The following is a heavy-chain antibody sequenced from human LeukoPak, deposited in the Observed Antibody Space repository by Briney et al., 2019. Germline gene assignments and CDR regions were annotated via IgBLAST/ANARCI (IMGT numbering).Heavy chain of an antibody. J-gene: IGHJ4*02. D-gene: IGHD6-19*01. CDR1: GDSINSYY. CDR3: ARLGIAVAVPDY. V-gene: IGHV4-59*01. CDR2: IYYSGST. Sequence: SETLSLTCTVSGDSINSYYWSWIRQPPGKGLEWIGYIYYSGSTNYNPSLKSRVTISVDTSKNQFSLKLSSVTAADTAVYYCARLGIAVAVPDYWGQGTLVTVSS.